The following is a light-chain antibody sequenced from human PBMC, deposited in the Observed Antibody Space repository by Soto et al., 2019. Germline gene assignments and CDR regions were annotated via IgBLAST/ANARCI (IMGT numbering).Light chain of an antibody. V-gene: IGKV3-20*01. CDR1: QSVWSSL. J-gene: IGKJ1*01. Sequence: ETVLTQSPGTLSLSPGERATLSCRASQSVWSSLLAWYQHKPGQTPRLLIYGASSRATGIPDRFSGSGSGTDFTPTISRLEPEDFAVYYCQQYGRPWTFGQGTKVEIK. CDR2: GAS. CDR3: QQYGRPWT.